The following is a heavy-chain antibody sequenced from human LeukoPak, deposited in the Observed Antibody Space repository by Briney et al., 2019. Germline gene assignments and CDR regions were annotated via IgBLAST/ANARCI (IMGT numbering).Heavy chain of an antibody. CDR1: GFTFSSYA. CDR2: ISGSGGST. J-gene: IGHJ4*02. V-gene: IGHV3-23*01. CDR3: ASPLGYCSSTSCYGVDY. Sequence: PGGSLRLSCAASGFTFSSYAMSWVRQAPGKGLEWVSAISGSGGSTYYADSVKGRFTISRDNSKNTLYLQMNSLRSDDTAVYYCASPLGYCSSTSCYGVDYWGQGTLVTVSS. D-gene: IGHD2-2*01.